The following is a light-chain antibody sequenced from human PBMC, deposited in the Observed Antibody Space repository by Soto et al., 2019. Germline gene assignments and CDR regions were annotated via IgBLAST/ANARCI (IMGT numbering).Light chain of an antibody. Sequence: DIVMTQSPDSLAVSLGERATINCKSSQSVLYSSNNKNYLAWYQQKPGQPPMLLIYWASTRESGVPDRFSGSGSGTDFTLTICSLQAEDVAVYYCQQYYITPRTFGQGTKVEIK. CDR3: QQYYITPRT. CDR1: QSVLYSSNNKNY. V-gene: IGKV4-1*01. J-gene: IGKJ1*01. CDR2: WAS.